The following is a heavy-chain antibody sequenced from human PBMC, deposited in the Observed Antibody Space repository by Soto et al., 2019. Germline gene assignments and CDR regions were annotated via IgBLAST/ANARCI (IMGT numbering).Heavy chain of an antibody. J-gene: IGHJ4*02. CDR2: ISYDGSNK. D-gene: IGHD6-6*01. V-gene: IGHV3-30-3*01. Sequence: QVQLVESGGGVVQPGRSLRLSCAASGFTFSSYAMHWVRQAPGKGLEWVAVISYDGSNKYYADSVKGRFTISRDNSKNTLYLQMNSLRAEDTAVYYCARGAPLAARPKHRFDYWGQGTLVTVSS. CDR1: GFTFSSYA. CDR3: ARGAPLAARPKHRFDY.